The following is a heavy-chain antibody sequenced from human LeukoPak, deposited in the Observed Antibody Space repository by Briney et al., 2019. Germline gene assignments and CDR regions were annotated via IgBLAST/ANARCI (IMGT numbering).Heavy chain of an antibody. D-gene: IGHD3-3*01. CDR2: IYYSGST. CDR1: GGSISSSSYY. V-gene: IGHV4-39*07. CDR3: ARDSGNFWSGYYSRNYYYGMDV. Sequence: SETLSLTCTVSGGSISSSSYYWGWIRQPPGKGLEWIGSIYYSGSTYYNPSLKSRVTISVDTSKNQFSLKLSSVTAADTAVYYCARDSGNFWSGYYSRNYYYGMDVWGQGTTVTVSS. J-gene: IGHJ6*02.